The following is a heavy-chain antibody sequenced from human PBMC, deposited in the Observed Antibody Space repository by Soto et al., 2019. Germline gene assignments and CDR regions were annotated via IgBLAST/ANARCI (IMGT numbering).Heavy chain of an antibody. CDR3: ARGLSFSYWDILHFPPPEY. CDR2: IRGSGGDT. Sequence: GGSLRLSCAASGFTFAAYAMNCVRQAPGKGLEWFSVIRGSGGDTYYVDSVKGRFTISRDNSKNTLYLQMNSLRAEDTALYYCARGLSFSYWDILHFPPPEYWGQGTMVTVSS. J-gene: IGHJ4*02. D-gene: IGHD1-26*01. V-gene: IGHV3-23*01. CDR1: GFTFAAYA.